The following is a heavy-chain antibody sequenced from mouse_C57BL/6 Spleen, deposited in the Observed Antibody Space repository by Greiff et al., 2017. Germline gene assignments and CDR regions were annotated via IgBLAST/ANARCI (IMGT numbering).Heavy chain of an antibody. CDR2: IDPSDSYT. CDR1: GYTFTSYW. Sequence: QVQLQQPGAELVKPGASVKLSCKASGYTFTSYWMQWVKQRPGQGLEWIGEIDPSDSYTNYNQKFKGKATLTVDTSSSTAYMQLSSLTSEDSAVYYCARGITTVVAPAAYWGQGTLVTVSA. V-gene: IGHV1-50*01. CDR3: ARGITTVVAPAAY. J-gene: IGHJ3*01. D-gene: IGHD1-1*01.